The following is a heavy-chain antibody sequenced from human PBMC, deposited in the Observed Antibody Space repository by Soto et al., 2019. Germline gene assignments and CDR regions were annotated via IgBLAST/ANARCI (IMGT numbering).Heavy chain of an antibody. D-gene: IGHD3-3*01. J-gene: IGHJ4*02. CDR1: GYTFSDYY. V-gene: IGHV3-11*01. CDR3: ESHYDMWSGYLSPVDY. Sequence: QVQLVESGGDLVKRGGSLRLSCAASGYTFSDYYMSWIRQAPGKGLEWISYIDTSSTNIYYADSVKGRFTIGRDNAKNSLYMEMNSLSAEDTDVYYCESHYDMWSGYLSPVDYWGQGTLVTVSS. CDR2: IDTSSTNI.